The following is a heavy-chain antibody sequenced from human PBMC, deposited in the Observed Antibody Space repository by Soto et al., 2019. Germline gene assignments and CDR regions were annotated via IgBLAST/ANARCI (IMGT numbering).Heavy chain of an antibody. Sequence: RLSCAASGFTFDDYTMHWVRQAPGKGLEWVSLINWDGGDTYYAGSVKGRFTISRDNSKNSLYLQMNSLTTEDTALYYCSKDKPKYYGMDAWGQGTTVTVSS. CDR3: SKDKPKYYGMDA. CDR1: GFTFDDYT. J-gene: IGHJ6*02. CDR2: INWDGGDT. V-gene: IGHV3-43*01.